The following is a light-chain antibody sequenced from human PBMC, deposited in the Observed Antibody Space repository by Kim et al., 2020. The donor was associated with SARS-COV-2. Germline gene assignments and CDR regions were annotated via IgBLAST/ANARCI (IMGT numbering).Light chain of an antibody. CDR1: KLGDKY. Sequence: VYKGQPSIITCSGDKLGDKYAFWYQQKPGQSPMVVIYQDAKRPSGIPERFSGSSSGNTATLTISGTQPMDEADYYCQTWDSSTAIFGGGTQLTVL. J-gene: IGLJ2*01. CDR3: QTWDSSTAI. V-gene: IGLV3-1*01. CDR2: QDA.